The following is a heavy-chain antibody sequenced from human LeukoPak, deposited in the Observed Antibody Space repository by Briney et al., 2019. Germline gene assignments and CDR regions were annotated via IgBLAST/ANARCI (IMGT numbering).Heavy chain of an antibody. CDR1: GFTFSIYW. Sequence: PGGSLRLSCAASGFTFSIYWMHWVRQAPGKGLVWVSRINSDGSGTSYADSVKGRFTISRDNAKNTLFLQMNSLRAEDTAVYYCARGWVAASAIDYWGQGTLVTVSS. V-gene: IGHV3-74*01. J-gene: IGHJ4*02. CDR2: INSDGSGT. CDR3: ARGWVAASAIDY. D-gene: IGHD2-15*01.